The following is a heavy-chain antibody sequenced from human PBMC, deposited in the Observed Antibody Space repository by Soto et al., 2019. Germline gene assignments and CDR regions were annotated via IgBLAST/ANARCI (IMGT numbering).Heavy chain of an antibody. D-gene: IGHD6-19*01. J-gene: IGHJ4*02. CDR2: ISSSSSTI. V-gene: IGHV3-48*01. CDR1: GFTFSSYS. Sequence: VQLVESGGGLVQPGGSLRLSCAASGFTFSSYSMNWVRQAPGKGLEWVSYISSSSSTIYYADSVKGRFTISRDNAKNSLYLQMNSLRAEDTAVYYCARDVAVAGADYFDYWGQGTLVTVSS. CDR3: ARDVAVAGADYFDY.